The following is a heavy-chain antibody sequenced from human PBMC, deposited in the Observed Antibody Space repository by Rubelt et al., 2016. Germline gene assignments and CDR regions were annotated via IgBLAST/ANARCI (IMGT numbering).Heavy chain of an antibody. CDR3: ARNPDFDFWSGYDTDY. V-gene: IGHV4-59*01. CDR1: GGSISSYY. Sequence: QVQLQESGPGLVKPSETLSLTCTVSGGSISSYYWSWIRQPPGKGLEWIGYIYYSGSTNYNPSSKSGVPISVDTSRTQFARKRSSVTAADTAVYYCARNPDFDFWSGYDTDYWGQGTLVTVSS. D-gene: IGHD3-3*01. J-gene: IGHJ4*02. CDR2: IYYSGST.